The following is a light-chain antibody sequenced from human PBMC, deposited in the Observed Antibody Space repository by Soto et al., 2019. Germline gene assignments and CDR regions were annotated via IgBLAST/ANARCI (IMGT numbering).Light chain of an antibody. V-gene: IGKV1-9*01. Sequence: DIQMTQSPSFLSASVVDRVTITCLASQGINSYLAWYQQKPGKAPKVLMYDASTLQRGVPSRFSGSGSGTEFTLAISSLQPEDFATYYCQQFNDYPITCGQGTRREIK. CDR1: QGINSY. J-gene: IGKJ5*01. CDR2: DAS. CDR3: QQFNDYPIT.